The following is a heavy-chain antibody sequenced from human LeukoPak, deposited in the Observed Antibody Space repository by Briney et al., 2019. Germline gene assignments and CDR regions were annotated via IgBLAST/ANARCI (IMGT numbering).Heavy chain of an antibody. D-gene: IGHD6-6*01. CDR1: GFTFSNYD. Sequence: PGRSLRLSCAASGFTFSNYDMHWVRQAPGKGLEWVSAITGSGGTTYYADSVKGRFTISRDNSKNTLFLQMNSLRAEDTAVYYCAKDSSYSSSSGLLFDYWGQGTLVTVSS. J-gene: IGHJ4*02. CDR2: ITGSGGTT. V-gene: IGHV3-23*01. CDR3: AKDSSYSSSSGLLFDY.